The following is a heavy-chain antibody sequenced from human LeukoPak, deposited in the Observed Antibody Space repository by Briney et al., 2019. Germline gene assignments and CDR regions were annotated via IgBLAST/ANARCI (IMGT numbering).Heavy chain of an antibody. Sequence: GGSLRLSCAASRFTFSNYWMTWVRQAPGKGLEWVANINQDGTKKYYVDSVKGRFTISRDNAKNSLYLQMNSLRADDTGVYYCASQPAAADVDYWGQGALVTVSS. V-gene: IGHV3-7*03. CDR3: ASQPAAADVDY. CDR2: INQDGTKK. D-gene: IGHD2-2*01. CDR1: RFTFSNYW. J-gene: IGHJ4*02.